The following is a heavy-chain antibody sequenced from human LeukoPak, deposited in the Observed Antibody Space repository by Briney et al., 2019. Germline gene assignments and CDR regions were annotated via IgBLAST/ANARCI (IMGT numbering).Heavy chain of an antibody. Sequence: GGSLRLSCSASGFTFSIYAMSWVRQAPGRGLECVSTMSGSGDITRYADSVKGRFVVSRDNSKNTLYLQMNSLRAEDTAIYYCSKGPWDLPHAFDIWGLGTMVTVSS. D-gene: IGHD1-26*01. V-gene: IGHV3-23*01. CDR2: MSGSGDIT. CDR3: SKGPWDLPHAFDI. CDR1: GFTFSIYA. J-gene: IGHJ3*02.